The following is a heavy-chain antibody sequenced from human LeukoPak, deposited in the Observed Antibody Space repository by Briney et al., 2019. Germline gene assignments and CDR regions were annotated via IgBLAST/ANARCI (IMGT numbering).Heavy chain of an antibody. CDR3: ARLRGATMDFDS. J-gene: IGHJ4*02. V-gene: IGHV4-4*09. CDR1: GGSISSYY. CDR2: IYNSGST. Sequence: SETLSLTCTASGGSISSYYWSWIRQPPRKGLEWIAYIYNSGSTIYNPSLKSRATISVDTSNNPFSLKLSSVTAADTAVYYCARLRGATMDFDSWGQGTLVTVSS. D-gene: IGHD1-26*01.